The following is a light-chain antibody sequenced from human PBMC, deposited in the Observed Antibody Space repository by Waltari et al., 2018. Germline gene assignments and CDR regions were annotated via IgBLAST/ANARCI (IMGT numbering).Light chain of an antibody. V-gene: IGKV1-5*03. J-gene: IGKJ1*01. CDR3: LHYNNYWT. Sequence: DIQVTQSPSTLSASVGDRVTITCRASQRINNMLAWYQQKPGKAPKLLIYKASSLESGIPSRFSGSGSRTEFTLTISSLQPDDFATYYCLHYNNYWTFGQGTKVEVK. CDR1: QRINNM. CDR2: KAS.